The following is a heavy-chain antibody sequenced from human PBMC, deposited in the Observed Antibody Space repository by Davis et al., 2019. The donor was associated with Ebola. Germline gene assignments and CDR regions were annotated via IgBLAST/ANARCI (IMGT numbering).Heavy chain of an antibody. CDR3: ARDDAVVPAAGHYYGMDV. Sequence: SETLSLTCTVSGGSVSSYYWSWIRQPPGKGLEWIGYISYSGSTNYNPSLKSRVTISIDASKNQFSLKLSSVTAADTAVYYCARDDAVVPAAGHYYGMDVWGQGTTVTVSS. J-gene: IGHJ6*02. CDR1: GGSVSSYY. CDR2: ISYSGST. V-gene: IGHV4-59*02. D-gene: IGHD2-2*01.